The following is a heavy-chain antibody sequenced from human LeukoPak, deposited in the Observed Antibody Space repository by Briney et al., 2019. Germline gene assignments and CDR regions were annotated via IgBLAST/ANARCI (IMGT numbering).Heavy chain of an antibody. D-gene: IGHD3-22*01. CDR1: GYSINSGNY. Sequence: SETLSLTCTVSGYSINSGNYWGWIWQPPGKGLEWIGSIYHGGNTYYDPSLKSRVTMSVHTSKNQFSLNLSSVTAADTAVYYCATQSGSLGDYFDYWGQGTLVTVSS. J-gene: IGHJ4*02. CDR2: IYHGGNT. CDR3: ATQSGSLGDYFDY. V-gene: IGHV4-38-2*02.